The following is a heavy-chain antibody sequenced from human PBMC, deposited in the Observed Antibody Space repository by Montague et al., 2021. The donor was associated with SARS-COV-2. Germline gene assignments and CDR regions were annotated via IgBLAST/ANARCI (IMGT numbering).Heavy chain of an antibody. D-gene: IGHD1-26*01. V-gene: IGHV4-59*12. Sequence: SETLSLTCTVSGGSITNYYWTWIRQPPGRGLEWIGYIYYSATTNHNPSLKSRVTMSIDTSKNQFSLSPSSVTAADSAVYYCARLRRGTYYVSFDPWGQGTLVSVSS. J-gene: IGHJ5*02. CDR2: IYYSATT. CDR1: GGSITNYY. CDR3: ARLRRGTYYVSFDP.